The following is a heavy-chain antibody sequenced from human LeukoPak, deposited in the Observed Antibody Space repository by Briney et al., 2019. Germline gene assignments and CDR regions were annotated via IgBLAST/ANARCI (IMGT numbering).Heavy chain of an antibody. CDR3: AKVDTAMAFDY. D-gene: IGHD5-18*01. J-gene: IGHJ4*02. Sequence: GGSLRLSCAASGFTFSTYTMHWFRQAPGKGLDWVSGIVGSNGKTYYADSVKGRFIISRDNSKNTLYLQMNSLRAEDTAVYYCAKVDTAMAFDYWGQGTLVTVSS. CDR1: GFTFSTYT. V-gene: IGHV3-23*01. CDR2: IVGSNGKT.